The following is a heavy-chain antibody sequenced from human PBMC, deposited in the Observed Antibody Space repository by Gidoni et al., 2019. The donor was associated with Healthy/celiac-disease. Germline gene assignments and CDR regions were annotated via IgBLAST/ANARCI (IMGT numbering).Heavy chain of an antibody. D-gene: IGHD2-2*02. Sequence: QVQLVESGGGLVKPGGSLRLSCAASGFTFSDYYMSWIRQAPGTGLEWVSYISSSSSYTNYADSVKGRFTISRDNAKNSLYLQMNSLRAEDTAVYYCARDRGDVVVPAAILSPRSGGGYDAFDIWGQGTMDTVSS. V-gene: IGHV3-11*06. CDR1: GFTFSDYY. CDR2: ISSSSSYT. J-gene: IGHJ3*02. CDR3: ARDRGDVVVPAAILSPRSGGGYDAFDI.